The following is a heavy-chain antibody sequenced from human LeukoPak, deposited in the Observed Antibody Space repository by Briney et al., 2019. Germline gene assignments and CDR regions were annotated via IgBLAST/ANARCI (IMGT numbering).Heavy chain of an antibody. V-gene: IGHV4-59*08. Sequence: PSETLSLTCTVSGGSISSYYWSWIRQPPGKGLEWIGYIYYSGSTNYNPSLKSRVTISVDTSKNQFSLKLSSVTAADTAVYYCARLGPRDGYNAGAFDIWGQGTMVTVSS. CDR2: IYYSGST. CDR3: ARLGPRDGYNAGAFDI. D-gene: IGHD5-24*01. CDR1: GGSISSYY. J-gene: IGHJ3*02.